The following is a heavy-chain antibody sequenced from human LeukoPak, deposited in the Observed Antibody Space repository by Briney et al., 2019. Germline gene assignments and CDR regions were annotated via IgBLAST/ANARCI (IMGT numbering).Heavy chain of an antibody. V-gene: IGHV3-7*01. CDR2: IKQDGSEE. CDR1: EFTFSNYW. J-gene: IGHJ6*02. Sequence: PGGSLRLSCAASEFTFSNYWMSWVRQAPGKGLDWVANIKQDGSEEQCVESVKGRFTISRDNAKNSLYLQMNSLRAEDTAVYYCARRGLRSQSGKPYYGSDVWGQGTTVTVSS. D-gene: IGHD3-10*01. CDR3: ARRGLRSQSGKPYYGSDV.